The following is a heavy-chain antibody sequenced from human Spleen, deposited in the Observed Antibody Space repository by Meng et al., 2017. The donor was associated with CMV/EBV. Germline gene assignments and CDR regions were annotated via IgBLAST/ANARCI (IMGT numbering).Heavy chain of an antibody. V-gene: IGHV1-18*01. Sequence: ASVKVSCKASGYTFTSYGISWVRQAPGQGLEWMGWISAYNGNTNYAQKLQGRVTMTTDTSTSTAYMELRSLRSDDTAVYYCARELSIQWGHDAFDIWGQGTMVTVSS. D-gene: IGHD1-26*01. CDR2: ISAYNGNT. CDR3: ARELSIQWGHDAFDI. CDR1: GYTFTSYG. J-gene: IGHJ3*02.